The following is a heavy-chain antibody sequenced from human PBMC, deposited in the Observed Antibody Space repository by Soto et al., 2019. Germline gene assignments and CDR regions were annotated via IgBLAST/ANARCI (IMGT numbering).Heavy chain of an antibody. V-gene: IGHV1-46*03. CDR2: INPSGGDI. CDR3: GRDGGYQRFDF. D-gene: IGHD2-2*01. CDR1: GYTFTSYY. J-gene: IGHJ4*02. Sequence: QVQLVQSGAEVKKPGASVKVSCKASGYTFTSYYIHWVRQAPGQGLEWMGIINPSGGDITYAQKFQGRVTLTRYPSTSTVYMELSSLRSEDTAVYYCGRDGGYQRFDFWGQGDLVTVSS.